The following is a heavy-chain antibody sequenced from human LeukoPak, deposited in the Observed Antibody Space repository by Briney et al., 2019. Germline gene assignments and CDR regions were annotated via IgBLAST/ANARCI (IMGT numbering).Heavy chain of an antibody. V-gene: IGHV3-30*18. Sequence: GRSLRLSCAASGFTFSSYGMHWVRQAPGKGLEWVAVISYDGSNKYYADSVKGRLTISRDNSKNTLYLQMNSLRAEDTAVYYCAKELVYYDSSGYYEGDYWGQGTLVTVSS. CDR2: ISYDGSNK. CDR1: GFTFSSYG. D-gene: IGHD3-22*01. J-gene: IGHJ4*02. CDR3: AKELVYYDSSGYYEGDY.